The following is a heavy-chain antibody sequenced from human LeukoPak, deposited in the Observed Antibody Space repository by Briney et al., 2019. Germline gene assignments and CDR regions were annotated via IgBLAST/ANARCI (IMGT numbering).Heavy chain of an antibody. CDR3: ARARGRNLYYYDSSGYNDY. J-gene: IGHJ4*02. CDR2: IYYSGST. D-gene: IGHD3-22*01. Sequence: PSETLSLTCTVSGGSISSSSYYWGWIRQPPGKGLEWIGSIYYSGSTYYNPSLKSRVTISVDTSKNQFSLKLSSVTAADTAVYYCARARGRNLYYYDSSGYNDYWGQGTLVTVSS. V-gene: IGHV4-39*07. CDR1: GGSISSSSYY.